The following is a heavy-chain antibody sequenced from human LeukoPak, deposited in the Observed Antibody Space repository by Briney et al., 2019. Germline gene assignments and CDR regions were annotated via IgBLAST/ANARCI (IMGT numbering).Heavy chain of an antibody. CDR2: ISAYNGNT. J-gene: IGHJ4*02. Sequence: WXGCISAYNGNTNYAQKLQGRVTMTTDTSTSTAYMELRSLRSDDTAVYYCARANYGDYQYYFDYWGQGTLVTVSS. V-gene: IGHV1-18*01. D-gene: IGHD4-17*01. CDR3: ARANYGDYQYYFDY.